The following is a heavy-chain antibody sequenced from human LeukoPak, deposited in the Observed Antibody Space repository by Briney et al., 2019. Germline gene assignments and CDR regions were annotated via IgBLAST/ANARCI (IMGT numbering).Heavy chain of an antibody. CDR1: GFPFSDYY. D-gene: IGHD3-16*01. CDR3: GRAFPPLRTSSAGDL. V-gene: IGHV3-21*01. Sequence: GGSLRLSCSPSGFPFSDYYMTWVRQAPGKGLEWVSSISGLSSHIYYGDSVKGRFSISRDNAKNSLYLQMNSLGAEDTAVYYCGRAFPPLRTSSAGDLWGQGTLVTVSS. J-gene: IGHJ4*02. CDR2: ISGLSSHI.